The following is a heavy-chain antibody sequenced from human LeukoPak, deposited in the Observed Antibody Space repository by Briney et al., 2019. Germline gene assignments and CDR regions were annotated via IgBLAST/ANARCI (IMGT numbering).Heavy chain of an antibody. CDR1: GFTFSSYW. J-gene: IGHJ4*02. CDR2: INSDGSST. CDR3: SAGYSSGWTDY. Sequence: GGSLRLSCAASGFTFSSYWMSWVRQAPGKGLVWVSRINSDGSSTSYADSVKGRFTISRDNAKNTLYLQMNSLRAEDTAVYYCSAGYSSGWTDYWGQGTLVTVSS. D-gene: IGHD6-19*01. V-gene: IGHV3-74*01.